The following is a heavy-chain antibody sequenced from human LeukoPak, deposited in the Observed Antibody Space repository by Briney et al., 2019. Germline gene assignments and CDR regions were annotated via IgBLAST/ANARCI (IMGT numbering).Heavy chain of an antibody. CDR2: ITSNGGST. D-gene: IGHD6-13*01. CDR3: ARGTIAAAGYYYFDY. V-gene: IGHV3-64D*08. CDR1: GFTFSTNS. Sequence: GGSLRLSCSASGFTFSTNSMHWVRQAPGKGLEFVSAITSNGGSTYYADSVKGRFTISRDNSKNTLYLQMSSLRAEDTAVYYCARGTIAAAGYYYFDYWGQGTQVTVSS. J-gene: IGHJ4*02.